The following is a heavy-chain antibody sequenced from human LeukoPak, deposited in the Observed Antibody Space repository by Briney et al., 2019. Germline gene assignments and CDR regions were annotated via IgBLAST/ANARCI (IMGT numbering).Heavy chain of an antibody. CDR1: GGSFSGYY. CDR2: INHSGST. Sequence: SETLSLTCAVYGGSFSGYYWSWIRQPPGKGLEWIGEINHSGSTNYNPSLKSRVTISVDTSKNQFSLKLSSVTAADTAVYYCARVRGYSYGYIPPASPRDYGMDVWGQGTTVTVSS. D-gene: IGHD5-18*01. J-gene: IGHJ6*02. V-gene: IGHV4-34*01. CDR3: ARVRGYSYGYIPPASPRDYGMDV.